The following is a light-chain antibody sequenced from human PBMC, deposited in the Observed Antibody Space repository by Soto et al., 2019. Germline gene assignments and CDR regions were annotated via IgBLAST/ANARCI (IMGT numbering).Light chain of an antibody. CDR1: QSVSSSH. J-gene: IGKJ2*01. V-gene: IGKV3-20*01. Sequence: DIVLTQSPGTLSLSPGEGATLSCRASQSVSSSHLAWYQQKPGQAPRLVIYGASSRATGIPDRFSGSGSGTDFTLTISRLEPEDFGVYYCQQYGGSPLYTFGQGTTLEIK. CDR3: QQYGGSPLYT. CDR2: GAS.